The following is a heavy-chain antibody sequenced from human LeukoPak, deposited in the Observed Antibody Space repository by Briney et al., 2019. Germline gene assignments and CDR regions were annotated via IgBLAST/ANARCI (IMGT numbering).Heavy chain of an antibody. J-gene: IGHJ6*03. CDR1: GGSISSYY. Sequence: PSETLSLTCTVSGGSISSYYWSWIRQPAGKGLEWIGRIYTSGSTNYNPSLKSRVTMSVDTSKNQFSLKLSSVTAADTAVYYCASGGIAAHYYYHYMEVWGKGTTVTVSS. CDR2: IYTSGST. V-gene: IGHV4-4*07. D-gene: IGHD6-13*01. CDR3: ASGGIAAHYYYHYMEV.